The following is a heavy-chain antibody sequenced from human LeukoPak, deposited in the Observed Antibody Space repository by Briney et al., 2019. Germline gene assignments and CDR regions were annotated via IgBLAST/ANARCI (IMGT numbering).Heavy chain of an antibody. D-gene: IGHD3-10*01. V-gene: IGHV3-23*01. CDR3: AKYGSGTYYNGLH. Sequence: GGSLRLSCAASGFTFSSYAMTWVRQAPGKGLQWVSTISVSGEITYYADSVKGRFTISRDISKSTLYLQMNSLRDEDTALYYCAKYGSGTYYNGLHWGQGTLVTVSS. CDR1: GFTFSSYA. J-gene: IGHJ4*02. CDR2: ISVSGEIT.